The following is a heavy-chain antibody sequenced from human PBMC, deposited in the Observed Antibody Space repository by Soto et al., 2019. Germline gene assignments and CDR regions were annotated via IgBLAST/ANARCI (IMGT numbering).Heavy chain of an antibody. D-gene: IGHD3-16*01. Sequence: QTGGSLRLSCAASGFTFDTYVMHWVRQAPGKGLEWVALMWFDGSKKYYGDSVRGRFTISRDNSKNTLYLQMNSLRAEDTAVYYCARGARDFDYWGQGTLVTVSS. CDR3: ARGARDFDY. CDR1: GFTFDTYV. CDR2: MWFDGSKK. J-gene: IGHJ4*02. V-gene: IGHV3-33*01.